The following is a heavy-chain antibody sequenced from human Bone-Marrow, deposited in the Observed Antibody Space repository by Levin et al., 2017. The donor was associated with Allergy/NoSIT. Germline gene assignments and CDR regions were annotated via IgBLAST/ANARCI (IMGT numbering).Heavy chain of an antibody. CDR1: GVTFNNHT. V-gene: IGHV3-30-3*01. Sequence: GASVKVSCAASGVTFNNHTLHWVRQAPGKGLEWVALISSDGSSKYYADSVKGRFTISRDNSKNTLYLEMSSLRAEDTAVYYCARVRRGDFWSGYYGYYYYYGMDVWGQGTTVTVSS. D-gene: IGHD3-3*01. CDR2: ISSDGSSK. J-gene: IGHJ6*02. CDR3: ARVRRGDFWSGYYGYYYYYGMDV.